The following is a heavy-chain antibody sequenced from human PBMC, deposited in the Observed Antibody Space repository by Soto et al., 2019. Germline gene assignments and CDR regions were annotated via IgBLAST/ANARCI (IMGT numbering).Heavy chain of an antibody. CDR2: TNACGSST. CDR1: GVTFISNS. Sequence: RRPLTLACGSSGVTFISNSIHWFRQDPGKGMVSRTRTNACGSSTSYADSVKGRFTISRDNAKNTLYLQMNSLRAEDTAVYYCARDARDGIPEEQPVDYWGQGTLVTV. J-gene: IGHJ4*02. CDR3: ARDARDGIPEEQPVDY. V-gene: IGHV3-74*01. D-gene: IGHD6-13*01.